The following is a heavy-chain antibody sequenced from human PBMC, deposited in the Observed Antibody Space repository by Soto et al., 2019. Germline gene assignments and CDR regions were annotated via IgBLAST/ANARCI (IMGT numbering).Heavy chain of an antibody. CDR2: ISAYNGNT. CDR1: GYTFTSYG. D-gene: IGHD1-26*01. Sequence: QVQLVQSGAEVKKPGASVKVSCKASGYTFTSYGISWVRQAPGQGLEWMGWISAYNGNTNYAQKLQGRVTMTTDTSTTKAYMELRSLRSDDTAVYYCAGERSGSYYPAFDIWGQGTMVTVSS. V-gene: IGHV1-18*01. CDR3: AGERSGSYYPAFDI. J-gene: IGHJ3*02.